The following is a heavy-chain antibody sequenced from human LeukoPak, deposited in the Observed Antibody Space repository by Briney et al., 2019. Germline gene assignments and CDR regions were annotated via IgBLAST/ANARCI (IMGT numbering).Heavy chain of an antibody. CDR1: GFTFSDYY. D-gene: IGHD1-14*01. CDR2: ISSSGSYT. Sequence: GGSLRLSCAASGFTFSDYYMSWIRQAPGQGLEWVSYISSSGSYTNYADSVKGRFTMSRDNAKNSLYLQMNSLRAEDTAVYYCAREGIKPFDYWGQGTLVSVSS. V-gene: IGHV3-11*06. CDR3: AREGIKPFDY. J-gene: IGHJ4*02.